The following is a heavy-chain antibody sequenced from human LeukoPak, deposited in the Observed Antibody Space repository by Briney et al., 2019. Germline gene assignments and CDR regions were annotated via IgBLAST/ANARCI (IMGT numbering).Heavy chain of an antibody. V-gene: IGHV5-51*01. CDR2: IYPGDSDT. CDR3: ARLAVLPPAVDY. D-gene: IGHD6-19*01. CDR1: GYGFTSYW. J-gene: IGHJ4*02. Sequence: RGESLKISCKGSGYGFTSYWIGWVCQMPGKGLEWMGIIYPGDSDTRYSPSFQGQVTISADKSISTAYLQWSSLKASDTAMYYCARLAVLPPAVDYWGQGTLVTASS.